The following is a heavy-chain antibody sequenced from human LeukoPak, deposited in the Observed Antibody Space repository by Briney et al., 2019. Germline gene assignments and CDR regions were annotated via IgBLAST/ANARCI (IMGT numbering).Heavy chain of an antibody. J-gene: IGHJ3*02. CDR2: INHSGST. CDR1: GGSFSGYY. D-gene: IGHD2/OR15-2a*01. CDR3: ASAIESTHAFDI. Sequence: SETLSLTCAVYGGSFSGYYWSWIRQPPGKGLEWIGEINHSGSTNYNPSLKSRVTISVDTSKNQFSLKLSSVTAADTVVYYCASAIESTHAFDIWGQGTMVTVSS. V-gene: IGHV4-34*01.